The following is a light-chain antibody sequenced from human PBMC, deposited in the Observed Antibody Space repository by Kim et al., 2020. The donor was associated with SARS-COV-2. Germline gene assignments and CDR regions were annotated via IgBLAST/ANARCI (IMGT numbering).Light chain of an antibody. CDR3: LQHNTYPVT. CDR1: QDIRNE. V-gene: IGKV1-17*01. Sequence: ASVGDRVTVTCRARQDIRNELGWYQQNPGRAPTRLSYGSPSLKSGVPSRFSGSGSGTESALTISSLQPEDFATYFCLQHNTYPVTFGQGTRLEIK. J-gene: IGKJ5*01. CDR2: GSP.